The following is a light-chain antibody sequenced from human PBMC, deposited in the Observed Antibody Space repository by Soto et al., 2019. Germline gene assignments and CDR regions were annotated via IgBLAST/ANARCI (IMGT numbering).Light chain of an antibody. CDR1: QSVSSTH. Sequence: EIVLTQSPGTLSLSPGDRATLSCRASQSVSSTHLAWYHQKPGQAPRLLIYGASTRASGIPDRFSGSGSGTGFTLTISRLEPEDFAVYYCHQYGSSPQTFGQGTKVDIK. CDR3: HQYGSSPQT. V-gene: IGKV3-20*01. CDR2: GAS. J-gene: IGKJ1*01.